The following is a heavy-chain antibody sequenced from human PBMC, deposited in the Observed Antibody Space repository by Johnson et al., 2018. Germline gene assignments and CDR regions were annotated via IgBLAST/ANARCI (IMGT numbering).Heavy chain of an antibody. V-gene: IGHV3-13*01. CDR3: ARGGHVMKEWCGEPDAFDI. D-gene: IGHD3-10*01. J-gene: IGHJ3*02. Sequence: VQLVQSGGGLVQPGGSLRLSCAASGFTFSSYDMHWVRQATGKGLEWVSAIGTAGDTYYPGSVKGRFTISRENAKNSLYLQMNSLRGGDTAGYYCARGGHVMKEWCGEPDAFDIWGQGTMVTVSS. CDR2: IGTAGDT. CDR1: GFTFSSYD.